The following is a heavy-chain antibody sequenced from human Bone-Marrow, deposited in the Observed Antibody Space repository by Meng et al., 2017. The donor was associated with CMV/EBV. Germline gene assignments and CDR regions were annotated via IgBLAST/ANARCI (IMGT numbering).Heavy chain of an antibody. Sequence: GGSLRLSCAASGFTFSSYSMNWVRQAPGKGLEWVSSISSSSSYIYYADSVKGRFTISRDNAKNSLYLQMNSLRAEDTAVYYCARERGSITIFGVPRGANWFDPWGQGTLVTVS. CDR2: ISSSSSYI. V-gene: IGHV3-21*01. CDR1: GFTFSSYS. J-gene: IGHJ5*02. D-gene: IGHD3-3*01. CDR3: ARERGSITIFGVPRGANWFDP.